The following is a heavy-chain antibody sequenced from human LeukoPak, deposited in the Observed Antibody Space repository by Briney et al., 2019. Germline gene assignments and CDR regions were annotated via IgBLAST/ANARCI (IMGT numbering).Heavy chain of an antibody. CDR1: GFTFSSYA. Sequence: PGGSLRLSCAASGFTFSSYAMSWVRQAPGKGLEWVSAISGSGGSTYYADSVKGRFTISRDNSKNTLYLQMNSLRAEDTAVYYCAKEGGLRFLEWLPLSPYYYYGMDVWGQGTTVTVSS. J-gene: IGHJ6*02. CDR3: AKEGGLRFLEWLPLSPYYYYGMDV. D-gene: IGHD3-3*01. CDR2: ISGSGGST. V-gene: IGHV3-23*01.